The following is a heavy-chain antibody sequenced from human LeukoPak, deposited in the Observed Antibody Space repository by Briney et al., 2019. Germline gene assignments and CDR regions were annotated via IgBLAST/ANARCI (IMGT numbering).Heavy chain of an antibody. V-gene: IGHV3-23*01. Sequence: GGSLRLSCATSGFTFSSYGMSWVRQAPGKGLEWVSLISGTGGSTYYADPVKGRFTISRDNSRNMLYLQMNTLRGEDTAVYFCAKAIELHDAFDMWGQGTMVTVSS. J-gene: IGHJ3*02. CDR1: GFTFSSYG. CDR3: AKAIELHDAFDM. D-gene: IGHD2/OR15-2a*01. CDR2: ISGTGGST.